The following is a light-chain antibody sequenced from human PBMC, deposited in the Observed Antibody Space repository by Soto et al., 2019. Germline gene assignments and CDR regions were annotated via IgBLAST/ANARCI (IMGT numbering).Light chain of an antibody. Sequence: QSALTQPASVSGSPGQSITISCTGTSSDVGDYNYVSWYQQHPGKAPKLMIYEVTNRPSGVYNRFSGSKSGNTASLTISGLQAEDEADYYCSSYTGSNTWVFGGGTKLTVL. CDR1: SSDVGDYNY. V-gene: IGLV2-14*01. CDR3: SSYTGSNTWV. J-gene: IGLJ3*02. CDR2: EVT.